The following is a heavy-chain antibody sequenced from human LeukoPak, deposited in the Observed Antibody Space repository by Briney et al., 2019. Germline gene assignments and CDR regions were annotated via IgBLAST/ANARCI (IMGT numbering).Heavy chain of an antibody. CDR2: INPNSGGT. D-gene: IGHD2-2*01. J-gene: IGHJ3*02. V-gene: IGHV1-2*02. CDR1: GYTFTGYY. Sequence: ASVKVSCKASGYTFTGYYMHWVRQAPGQGLEWMGWINPNSGGTNYAQKFQGRVPMTRDTSISTAYMELSRLRSDDTAVYYCARAWTYQLLAPHDAFDIWGQGTMVTVSS. CDR3: ARAWTYQLLAPHDAFDI.